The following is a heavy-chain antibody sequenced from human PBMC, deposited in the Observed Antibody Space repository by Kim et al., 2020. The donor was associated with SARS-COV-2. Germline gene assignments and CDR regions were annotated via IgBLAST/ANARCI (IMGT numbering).Heavy chain of an antibody. CDR2: TYYRSKWYN. Sequence: SQTLSLTCAISGDSVSSNSAAWNWIRQSPSRGLEWLGRTYYRSKWYNDYAVSVKSRITINPDTSKNQFSLQLNSVTPEDTAVYYCARDHNQLLYYYYYGMDVWGQGTTVTVSS. CDR3: ARDHNQLLYYYYYGMDV. CDR1: GDSVSSNSAA. V-gene: IGHV6-1*01. J-gene: IGHJ6*02. D-gene: IGHD2-2*01.